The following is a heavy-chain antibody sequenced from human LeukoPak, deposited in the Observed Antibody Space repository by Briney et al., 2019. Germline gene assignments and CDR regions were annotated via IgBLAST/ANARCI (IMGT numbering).Heavy chain of an antibody. CDR1: GYTFTGYY. CDR3: ARDRTTVVTLHFYYYYGMDV. V-gene: IGHV1-46*01. J-gene: IGHJ6*02. CDR2: INPSGGST. D-gene: IGHD4-23*01. Sequence: ASVKVSCKASGYTFTGYYMHWVRQAPGQGLEWMGIINPSGGSTSYAQKFQGRVTMTRDTSTSTVYMELSSLRSEDTAVYYCARDRTTVVTLHFYYYYGMDVWGQGTTVTVSS.